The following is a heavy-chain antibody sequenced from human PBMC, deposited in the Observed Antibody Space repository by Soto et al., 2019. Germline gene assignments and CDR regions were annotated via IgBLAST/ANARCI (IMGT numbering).Heavy chain of an antibody. J-gene: IGHJ6*02. Sequence: ASVKVSCKASGYTFTSYDINWVRQATGQGLEWMGWMNPNSGNTGYAQKFQGRVTMTRNTSISTAYMELSSLRSEDTAVYYCARDSGYYYGSGTGLDPRDRYRMDVWGQGTTVPVSS. CDR1: GYTFTSYD. D-gene: IGHD3-10*01. V-gene: IGHV1-8*01. CDR2: MNPNSGNT. CDR3: ARDSGYYYGSGTGLDPRDRYRMDV.